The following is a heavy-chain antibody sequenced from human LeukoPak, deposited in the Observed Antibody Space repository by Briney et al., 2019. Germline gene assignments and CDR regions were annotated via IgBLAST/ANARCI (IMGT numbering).Heavy chain of an antibody. CDR3: AKDLHSGSYYDYYYYGMDV. CDR2: ISWDGGST. Sequence: GGSLRLSCAASGFTFDDYTMHWVRQAPGKGLEWVSLISWDGGSTYYADSVKGRFTISRDNSKNTLYLQMNSLRAEDTAVYYCAKDLHSGSYYDYYYYGMDVWGQGTTVTVSS. CDR1: GFTFDDYT. D-gene: IGHD1-26*01. V-gene: IGHV3-43*01. J-gene: IGHJ6*02.